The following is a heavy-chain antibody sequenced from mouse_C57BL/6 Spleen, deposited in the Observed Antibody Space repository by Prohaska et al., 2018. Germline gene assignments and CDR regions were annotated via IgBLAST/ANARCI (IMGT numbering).Heavy chain of an antibody. D-gene: IGHD2-5*01. Sequence: EVQLLETGGGLVQPGGSRGLSCEGSGFTFSGFWMSWVRQTPGKILQLIGDMNYDVSAINYAQSIKYRVTSFRDNDKSTLYLQMSNVRSEDTGTYVGMRNSNYGYFDVWGTGTTVTVSS. V-gene: IGHV11-2*01. CDR2: MNYDVSAI. CDR3: MRNSNYGYFDV. CDR1: GFTFSGFW. J-gene: IGHJ1*03.